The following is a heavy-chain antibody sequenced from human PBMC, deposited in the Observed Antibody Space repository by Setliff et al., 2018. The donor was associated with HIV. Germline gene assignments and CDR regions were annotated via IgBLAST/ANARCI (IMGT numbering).Heavy chain of an antibody. CDR2: IYSNGNT. V-gene: IGHV4-61*10. CDR3: ARSRTSSGYYGVTGYGMDV. D-gene: IGHD3-22*01. CDR1: GGSISSRSYY. Sequence: SETLSLTCTVSGGSISSRSYYWSWLRQPAGKGLEWIGRIYSNGNTDYNPSLKSRVTISEDTSKNQFSLKLNSVTTADTAVYYCARSRTSSGYYGVTGYGMDVWGQGTTVTVSS. J-gene: IGHJ6*02.